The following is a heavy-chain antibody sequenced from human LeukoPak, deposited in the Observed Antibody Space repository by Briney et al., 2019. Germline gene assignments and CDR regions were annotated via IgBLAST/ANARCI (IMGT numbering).Heavy chain of an antibody. Sequence: GESLKISCKGSGYSFTNYWSGWARQMPGKGLEYMGIIYTVDSDTKYSPSFQGQVTISVDKSINTASLQWTSLKASDSAMYFCARGGSGWYFDYWGHGTPVTVSS. CDR1: GYSFTNYW. D-gene: IGHD6-19*01. CDR3: ARGGSGWYFDY. V-gene: IGHV5-51*01. CDR2: IYTVDSDT. J-gene: IGHJ4*01.